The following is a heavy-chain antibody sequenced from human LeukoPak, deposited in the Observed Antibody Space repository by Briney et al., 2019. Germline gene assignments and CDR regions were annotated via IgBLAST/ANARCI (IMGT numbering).Heavy chain of an antibody. D-gene: IGHD5-24*01. Sequence: PGGSLRLSCAASGFTFSSYAMHWVRQAPGKGLEWVAVISYDGSNKYYADSVKGRFTISRDNSKNTLYLQMNSLRAEDTAVYYCARDTRKLGHGYNFFDYWGQGTLVTVSS. CDR2: ISYDGSNK. CDR1: GFTFSSYA. V-gene: IGHV3-30*04. CDR3: ARDTRKLGHGYNFFDY. J-gene: IGHJ4*02.